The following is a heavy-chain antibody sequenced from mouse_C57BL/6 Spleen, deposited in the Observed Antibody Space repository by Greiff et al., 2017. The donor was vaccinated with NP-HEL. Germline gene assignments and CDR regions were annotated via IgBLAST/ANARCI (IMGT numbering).Heavy chain of an antibody. CDR3: ARPSPGSSGPAWFAY. J-gene: IGHJ3*01. V-gene: IGHV5-6*01. CDR2: ISSGGSYT. D-gene: IGHD3-2*02. Sequence: EVQGVESGGDLVKPGGSLKLSCAASGFTFSSYGMSWVRQTPDKRLEWVATISSGGSYTYYPDSVKGRFTISRDNAKNTLYLQMSSLKSEDTAMYYCARPSPGSSGPAWFAYWGQGTLVTVSA. CDR1: GFTFSSYG.